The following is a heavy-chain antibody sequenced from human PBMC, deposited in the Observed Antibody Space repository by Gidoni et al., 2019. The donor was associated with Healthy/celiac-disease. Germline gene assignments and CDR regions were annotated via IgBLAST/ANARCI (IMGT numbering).Heavy chain of an antibody. D-gene: IGHD3-3*01. CDR2: INHSGST. V-gene: IGHV4-34*01. CDR1: GGSFSGYY. CDR3: ARGHYDFWSGWGSYYYYGMDV. J-gene: IGHJ6*02. Sequence: QVQLQQWGAGLLKPSETLSLTCAVYGGSFSGYYWSWILQPPGKGLEWIGEINHSGSTNYNPSLKSRVTISVDTSKNQFSLKLSSVTAADTAVYYCARGHYDFWSGWGSYYYYGMDVWGQGTTVTVSS.